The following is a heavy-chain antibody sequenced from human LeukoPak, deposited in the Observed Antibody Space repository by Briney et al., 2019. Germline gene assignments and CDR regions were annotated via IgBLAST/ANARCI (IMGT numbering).Heavy chain of an antibody. V-gene: IGHV4-59*01. Sequence: SETLSLTCTVSGGSISSYYWSRIRQPPGKGLEWIGYIYYSGSTNYNPSLKSRVTISVDTSKNQFSLKLSSVTAADTAVCYCARSYYDFWSGSPSYYFDYWGQGTLVTVSS. CDR3: ARSYYDFWSGSPSYYFDY. D-gene: IGHD3-3*01. CDR1: GGSISSYY. J-gene: IGHJ4*02. CDR2: IYYSGST.